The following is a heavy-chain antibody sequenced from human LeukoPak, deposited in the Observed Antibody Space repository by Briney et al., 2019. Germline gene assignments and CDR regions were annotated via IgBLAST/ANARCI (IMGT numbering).Heavy chain of an antibody. CDR3: ARPNTWITEGFDS. D-gene: IGHD3-16*01. CDR1: GGSISSGDYY. CDR2: IYNSGST. Sequence: SQTLSLTCTVSGGSISSGDYYWSWIRQSPGKGLEWIASIYNSGSTFYNPSLKSRVALSVDTSKNQFSLKQMSVTAADTAVYYCARPNTWITEGFDSWGQGILVTVSS. V-gene: IGHV4-30-2*03. J-gene: IGHJ5*01.